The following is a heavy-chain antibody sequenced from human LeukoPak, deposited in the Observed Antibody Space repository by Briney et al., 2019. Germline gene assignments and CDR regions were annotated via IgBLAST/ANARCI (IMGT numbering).Heavy chain of an antibody. V-gene: IGHV4-59*01. CDR3: ARSDADYDFWSGYDY. Sequence: SETLSLTCTVSGGSISSYYWSWIRQPPGKGLEWIGYIYYSGSTNYNPSLKSRVTISVDTSKNQFSLKLSSVTAADTAVYYCARSDADYDFWSGYDYWGQGTLVTVSS. J-gene: IGHJ4*02. D-gene: IGHD3-3*01. CDR2: IYYSGST. CDR1: GGSISSYY.